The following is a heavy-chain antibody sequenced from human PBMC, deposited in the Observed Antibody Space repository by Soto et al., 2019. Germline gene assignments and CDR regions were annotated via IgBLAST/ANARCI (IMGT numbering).Heavy chain of an antibody. CDR1: GDSVSGDRYF. D-gene: IGHD1-26*01. V-gene: IGHV4-61*01. CDR3: ARIVVGATVDL. Sequence: SETLSLTCSVSGDSVSGDRYFWTWIRQPPGKGLEWIAYISYTGDTNYNPSLKSRVTISVDTSRNQFSLTLTSVTAADTAVYFCARIVVGATVDLWGQGSLVTAPQ. CDR2: ISYTGDT. J-gene: IGHJ5*02.